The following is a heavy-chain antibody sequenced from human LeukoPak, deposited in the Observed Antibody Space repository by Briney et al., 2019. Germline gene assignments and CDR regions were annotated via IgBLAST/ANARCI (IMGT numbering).Heavy chain of an antibody. V-gene: IGHV4-31*03. D-gene: IGHD1/OR15-1a*01. CDR1: GGSVSSGDYY. J-gene: IGHJ4*02. CDR2: IYSSGTT. Sequence: SQTLSLTCTVSGGSVSSGDYYWSWIRQHPGKGLEWIGYIYSSGTTYYNPSLKSRLIISVDTSKNQFSLKLSSVTAPDTAVYYCARAAQNWNNAPYFDFWGQETLVTVSS. CDR3: ARAAQNWNNAPYFDF.